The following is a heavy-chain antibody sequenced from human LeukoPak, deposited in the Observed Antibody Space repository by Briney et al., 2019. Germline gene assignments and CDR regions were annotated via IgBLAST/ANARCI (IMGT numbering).Heavy chain of an antibody. D-gene: IGHD3-3*01. CDR1: GFTFSNYS. CDR2: ISSSSSYI. Sequence: GGSLRLSCAASGFTFSNYSMNWVRQAPGKGLEWVSSISSSSSYIYYADSVKGRFTISRDNAKNSLYLQMNSLRAEDTAVYYCARVTRGTILATKFPAKGSFDYWGQGTLVTVSS. J-gene: IGHJ4*02. CDR3: ARVTRGTILATKFPAKGSFDY. V-gene: IGHV3-21*01.